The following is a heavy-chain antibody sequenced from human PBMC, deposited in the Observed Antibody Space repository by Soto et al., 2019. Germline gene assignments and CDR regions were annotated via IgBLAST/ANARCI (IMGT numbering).Heavy chain of an antibody. CDR2: IFYSGSP. CDR1: GGSITTYY. J-gene: IGHJ5*01. CDR3: ASDRDGFDS. Sequence: SETLSLTCTVSGGSITTYYWNWIRQSPGKGLEWIGYIFYSGSPNYNPSLKSRVTISVDTSQNQISLKLSSVTAADTAVYYCASDRDGFDSWGRGTLVTVSS. V-gene: IGHV4-59*01.